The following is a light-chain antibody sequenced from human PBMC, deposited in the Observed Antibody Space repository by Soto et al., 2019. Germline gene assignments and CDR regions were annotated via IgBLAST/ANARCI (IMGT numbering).Light chain of an antibody. CDR3: QQYSSSRT. CDR1: RSVSSNH. V-gene: IGKV3-20*01. CDR2: GGS. J-gene: IGKJ1*01. Sequence: DIVLTQSPGTLSLSPGERATLYCRASRSVSSNHLAWYQQKPGQAPRLLIYGGSSRATGIPVRFSGSGSETDFTLTISRLEPDDFAMYYCQQYSSSRTFGQGAMAAIK.